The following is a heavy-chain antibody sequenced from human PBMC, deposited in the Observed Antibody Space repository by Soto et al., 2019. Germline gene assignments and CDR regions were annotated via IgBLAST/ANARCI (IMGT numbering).Heavy chain of an antibody. CDR2: IYYSGST. CDR3: ARTLVATSRMDY. D-gene: IGHD5-12*01. Sequence: SETLSLTCTVSGGSISSGGYYWSWIRQHPGKGLEWIGYIYYSGSTYYNPSLKSRVTISVDTSKNQFSLKLSSVTAADTAVYYCARTLVATSRMDYWGQGTLVTVSS. J-gene: IGHJ4*02. V-gene: IGHV4-31*03. CDR1: GGSISSGGYY.